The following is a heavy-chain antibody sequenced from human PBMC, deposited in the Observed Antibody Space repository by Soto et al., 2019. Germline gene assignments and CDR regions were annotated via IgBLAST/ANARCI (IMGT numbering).Heavy chain of an antibody. CDR2: FYYSENT. Sequence: SETLSLTCTVSGGSISSYYWSWIRQPPGKWLEWFGSFYYSENTYYNPSLKSRVTISVDTSKNQFSLKLSSVTAADTAVYYCARTSYDSSGTAADPWGQGTLVTVPQ. D-gene: IGHD3-22*01. CDR1: GGSISSYY. V-gene: IGHV4-59*12. CDR3: ARTSYDSSGTAADP. J-gene: IGHJ5*02.